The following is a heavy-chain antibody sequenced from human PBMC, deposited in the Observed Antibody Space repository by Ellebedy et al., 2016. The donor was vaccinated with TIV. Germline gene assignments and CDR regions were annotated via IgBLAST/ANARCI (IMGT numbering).Heavy chain of an antibody. D-gene: IGHD3-10*01. CDR1: GFTFSSYA. J-gene: IGHJ5*02. V-gene: IGHV3-23*01. Sequence: GGSLRLXXAASGFTFSSYAMTWVRQAPGKGLEWVSSIVVSGGSIYYADSVKGRFTISRDDSKNTLYLQMHSLRADDTAVYYCAKGGSLRGVLRFDPWGQGTLVTVSS. CDR2: IVVSGGSI. CDR3: AKGGSLRGVLRFDP.